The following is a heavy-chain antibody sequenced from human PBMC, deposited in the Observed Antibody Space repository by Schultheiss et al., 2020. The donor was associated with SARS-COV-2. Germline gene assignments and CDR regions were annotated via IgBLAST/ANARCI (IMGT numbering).Heavy chain of an antibody. Sequence: ETLSLTCTVSGGSISSYYWSWIRQPPGKGLEWIGYIYYSGSTNYNPSLKSRVTISVDTSKNQFSLKLSSVTAADTAVYYCGRGDGYKTIDYWGQGTLVTVSS. CDR2: IYYSGST. D-gene: IGHD5-24*01. CDR3: GRGDGYKTIDY. J-gene: IGHJ4*02. V-gene: IGHV4-59*01. CDR1: GGSISSYY.